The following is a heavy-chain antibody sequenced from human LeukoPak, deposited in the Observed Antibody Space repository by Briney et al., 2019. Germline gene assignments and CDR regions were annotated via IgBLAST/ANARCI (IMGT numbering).Heavy chain of an antibody. J-gene: IGHJ4*02. CDR2: IFTHGSSR. CDR3: AKDVRSGDPNIEPTDH. D-gene: IGHD3-10*02. CDR1: GFTFSSHA. V-gene: IGHV3-30-3*01. Sequence: PGGSLRLSCAASGFTFSSHAMHWVRQAPGKGLEWLTIIFTHGSSRYYADSVKGRFTISRDNSKNTLSLQMNSLRAEDTAVYYCAKDVRSGDPNIEPTDHWGQGTLVIVSS.